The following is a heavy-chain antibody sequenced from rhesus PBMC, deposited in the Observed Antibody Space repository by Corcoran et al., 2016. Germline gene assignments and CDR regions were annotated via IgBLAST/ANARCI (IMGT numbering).Heavy chain of an antibody. CDR2: INGNSGNT. CDR1: GASISSPW. CDR3: ARESGEGY. D-gene: IGHD1-44*02. V-gene: IGHV4-80*01. J-gene: IGHJ4*01. Sequence: QVQLQESGPGLVKPSETLSLPCDVSGASISSPWWSWVRQPPGKGLEWIGEINGNSGNTSYNPALKSRLYMSKDASKNQFSLKLSAVTAADTAVYYCARESGEGYWGQGVLVTVSS.